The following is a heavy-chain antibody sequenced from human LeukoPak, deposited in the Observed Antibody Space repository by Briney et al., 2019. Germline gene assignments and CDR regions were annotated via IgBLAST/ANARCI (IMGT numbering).Heavy chain of an antibody. CDR3: ARRGYGTTN. V-gene: IGHV3-9*01. CDR1: GFTFDDYA. J-gene: IGHJ4*02. D-gene: IGHD5-12*01. CDR2: ISWNSGSI. Sequence: GGSLRLSCAASGFTFDDYAMHWVRQAPGKGLEWVSGISWNSGSIGYADSVKGRFTISRDNAKNSLYLQMNSLRAEDTAVYYCARRGYGTTNWGQGTLVTVSS.